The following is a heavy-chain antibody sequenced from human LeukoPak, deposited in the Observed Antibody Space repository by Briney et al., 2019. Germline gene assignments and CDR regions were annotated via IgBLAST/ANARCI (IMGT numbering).Heavy chain of an antibody. D-gene: IGHD2-21*02. Sequence: ASVKVSCKASGYTFTSYGISWVRQAPGQGLEWMGWISAYNGNTNYAQKLQGRVTITRNTSISTAYMELSSLRSADTAVYYCARVCGGDCYHYDAFDIWGQGTMVTVSS. CDR3: ARVCGGDCYHYDAFDI. CDR2: ISAYNGNT. CDR1: GYTFTSYG. V-gene: IGHV1-18*01. J-gene: IGHJ3*02.